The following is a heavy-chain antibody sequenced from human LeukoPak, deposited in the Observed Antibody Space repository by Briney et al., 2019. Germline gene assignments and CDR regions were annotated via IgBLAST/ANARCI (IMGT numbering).Heavy chain of an antibody. CDR2: IIPIFGTA. Sequence: ASVKVSCKASGGTFSSYAISWVRQAPGQGLEWMGGIIPIFGTANYAQKFQGRVTITADESTSTAYMELSSLRSEDTVVYYCARDTVGATTLDYWGQGTLVTVSS. CDR1: GGTFSSYA. D-gene: IGHD1-26*01. V-gene: IGHV1-69*13. CDR3: ARDTVGATTLDY. J-gene: IGHJ4*02.